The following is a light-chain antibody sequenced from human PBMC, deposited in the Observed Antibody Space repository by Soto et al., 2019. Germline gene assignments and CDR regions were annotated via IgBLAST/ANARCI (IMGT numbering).Light chain of an antibody. CDR2: EVT. Sequence: QSVLTQPASVSGSPGQSITISCTGTSSDVGSHNFVSWYQQRPGKAPKLMIFEVTKRPSGVSSRFFASKSGNTASLTISGVQAEDEADYYCCSYAGTTTGVFGGGTKLTVL. V-gene: IGLV2-23*02. J-gene: IGLJ3*02. CDR3: CSYAGTTTGV. CDR1: SSDVGSHNF.